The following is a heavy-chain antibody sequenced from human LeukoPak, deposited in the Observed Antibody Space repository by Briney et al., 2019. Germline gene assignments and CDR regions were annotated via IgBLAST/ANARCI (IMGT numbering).Heavy chain of an antibody. Sequence: GGSLRLSCAASGFTFSSYAMSWVRQAPGKGLEWVAVISYDGSNKYYADSVKGRFTISRDNSKNTLYLQMNSLRAEDTAVYYCAKNSLVPAAILDAFDIWGQGTMVTVSS. V-gene: IGHV3-30*18. J-gene: IGHJ3*02. CDR1: GFTFSSYA. CDR2: ISYDGSNK. D-gene: IGHD2-2*01. CDR3: AKNSLVPAAILDAFDI.